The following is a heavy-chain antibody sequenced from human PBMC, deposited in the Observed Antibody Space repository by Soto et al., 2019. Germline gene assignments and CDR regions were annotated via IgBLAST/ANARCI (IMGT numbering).Heavy chain of an antibody. CDR3: ARGDMSARSPCAE. CDR1: GYTFTSYY. J-gene: IGHJ4*02. D-gene: IGHD6-6*01. V-gene: IGHV1-46*01. Sequence: QVQLVQSGAEVKKPEASVTVSCKASGYTFTSYYIHWVRQAPGQGPEWLGIINPGVGSTGFAQNFQDRITLTKDTSTSTVFLQLSSLKPEDTAVYYCARGDMSARSPCAEWGQVTLVTVSA. CDR2: INPGVGST.